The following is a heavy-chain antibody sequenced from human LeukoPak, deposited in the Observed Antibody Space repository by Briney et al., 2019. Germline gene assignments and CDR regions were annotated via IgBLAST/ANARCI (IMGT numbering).Heavy chain of an antibody. CDR2: IYHSGST. CDR1: GGSISSSSYY. D-gene: IGHD3-22*01. V-gene: IGHV4-39*01. Sequence: KPSETLSLTCTASGGSISSSSYYWGWIRQPPGKGLEWIGSIYHSGSTYYNPSLKSRVTISVDTSKNQFSLKLSSVTAADTAVYYCARASYSYDINGWVPFDYWGQGTLVTVSS. J-gene: IGHJ4*02. CDR3: ARASYSYDINGWVPFDY.